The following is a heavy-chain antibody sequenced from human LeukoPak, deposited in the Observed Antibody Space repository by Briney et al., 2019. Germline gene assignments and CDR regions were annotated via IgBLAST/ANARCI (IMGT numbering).Heavy chain of an antibody. CDR1: GFSFSNFY. D-gene: IGHD3-22*01. Sequence: GGSLRLSCAASGFSFSNFYMSWIRQAPGKGLEWVSYISSSSTYTNSADSVRGRFAISRDNAKNSLYLQMNSLRVEDTAVYYCARESDSSGYYDYWGQGTLVTVSS. CDR3: ARESDSSGYYDY. V-gene: IGHV3-11*06. CDR2: ISSSSTYT. J-gene: IGHJ4*02.